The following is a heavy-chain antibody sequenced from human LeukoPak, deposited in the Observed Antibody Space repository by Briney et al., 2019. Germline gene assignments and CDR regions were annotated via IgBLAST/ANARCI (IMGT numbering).Heavy chain of an antibody. Sequence: SETLSLTCTVPGGSISSGDYYWSWIRQPPGKGLEWIGYIYYSGSTYYNPSLKSRVTISVDTSKNQFSLKLSSVTAADTAVYYCARAYFDWLLYPNWFDPWGQGTLVTVSS. D-gene: IGHD3-9*01. J-gene: IGHJ5*02. CDR3: ARAYFDWLLYPNWFDP. CDR1: GGSISSGDYY. CDR2: IYYSGST. V-gene: IGHV4-30-4*01.